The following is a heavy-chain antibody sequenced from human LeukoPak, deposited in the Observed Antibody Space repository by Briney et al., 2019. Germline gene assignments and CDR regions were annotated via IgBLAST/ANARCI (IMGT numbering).Heavy chain of an antibody. Sequence: GGSLRLSCAASGFTFSSYWMSWVRQAPGKGLEWVANIKQDGSEKYYVDSVKGRFTISRDSAENSLYLQMNSLRAEDTAVYYCARGRIAVAGTYIPSNWGPQLYYMDVWGKGTTVTISS. D-gene: IGHD6-19*01. V-gene: IGHV3-7*01. CDR1: GFTFSSYW. CDR2: IKQDGSEK. J-gene: IGHJ6*03. CDR3: ARGRIAVAGTYIPSNWGPQLYYMDV.